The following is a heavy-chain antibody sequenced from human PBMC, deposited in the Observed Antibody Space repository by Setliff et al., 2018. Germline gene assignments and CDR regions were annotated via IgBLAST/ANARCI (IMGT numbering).Heavy chain of an antibody. CDR1: GFTFSTYR. Sequence: PGGSLRLSCAASGFTFSTYRMHWVRQAPGKGLEWVAVIWDDGGNKYHADSVKGRFTISRDNSQNTLYLQMNSLRHEDTAVYYCARTCSGSGCYAGLESWGQGTPVTVSS. CDR2: IWDDGGNK. V-gene: IGHV3-33*08. D-gene: IGHD2-15*01. CDR3: ARTCSGSGCYAGLES. J-gene: IGHJ4*02.